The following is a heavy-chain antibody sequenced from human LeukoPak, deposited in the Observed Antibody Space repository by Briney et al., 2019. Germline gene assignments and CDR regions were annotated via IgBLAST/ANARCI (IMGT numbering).Heavy chain of an antibody. J-gene: IGHJ4*02. Sequence: ASVKVSCKASGGTFSSYAISWVRQAPGQGLEWMGGIIPIFGTANYARKFQGRVTITADESTSTAYMELSSLRSEDTAVYYCARGGSGYDPVDYWGQGTLVTVSS. CDR3: ARGGSGYDPVDY. CDR2: IIPIFGTA. V-gene: IGHV1-69*13. CDR1: GGTFSSYA. D-gene: IGHD5-12*01.